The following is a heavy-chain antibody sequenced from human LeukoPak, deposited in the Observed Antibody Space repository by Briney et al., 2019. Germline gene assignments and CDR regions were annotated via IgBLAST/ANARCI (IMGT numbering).Heavy chain of an antibody. CDR1: GYTFTEYY. Sequence: GASVKVSCKASGYTFTEYYMHWVRQAPGQGLEWMGWINPKSGGTNYAQKFQGRVSMTRDTSISTAYMELSRLRSDDTAVYFCASGGTNILLLVYGIADYFDPWGQGTLVTVSS. CDR2: INPKSGGT. CDR3: ASGGTNILLLVYGIADYFDP. V-gene: IGHV1-2*02. D-gene: IGHD2-8*01. J-gene: IGHJ5*02.